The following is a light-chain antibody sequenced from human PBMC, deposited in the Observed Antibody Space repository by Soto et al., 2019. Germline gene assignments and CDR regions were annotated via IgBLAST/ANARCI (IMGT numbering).Light chain of an antibody. V-gene: IGLV2-23*02. Sequence: QSVLTQPASVSGSPGQSITISCTGTSSDVGSYNLVSWYQQHPGKAPKLMIFEVSKRPSGVSNRFSGSKSGNTASLTISGLQAEDEADYYCCSYAAGSPSVLFGGGTKLTVL. CDR3: CSYAAGSPSVL. CDR2: EVS. CDR1: SSDVGSYNL. J-gene: IGLJ2*01.